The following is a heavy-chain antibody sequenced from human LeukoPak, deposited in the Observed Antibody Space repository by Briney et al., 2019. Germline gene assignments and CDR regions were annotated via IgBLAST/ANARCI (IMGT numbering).Heavy chain of an antibody. CDR2: TYYRSEWYY. V-gene: IGHV6-1*01. D-gene: IGHD1-26*01. CDR3: ARDRGRYLDY. CDR1: GDSVSNNSAA. J-gene: IGHJ4*02. Sequence: SQTLSLTCVISGDSVSNNSAAWNWIRQSPSRGLEWLGRTYYRSEWYYDYAVSMKSRITINPDTSQNQFSLQLNSVTPEDTALYYCARDRGRYLDYWGQGTLVTVSS.